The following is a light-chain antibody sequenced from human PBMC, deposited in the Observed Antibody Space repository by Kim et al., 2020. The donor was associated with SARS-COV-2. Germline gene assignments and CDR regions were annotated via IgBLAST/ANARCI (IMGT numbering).Light chain of an antibody. CDR3: QAWDSYTAVV. CDR2: QDS. CDR1: KLWDKY. J-gene: IGLJ2*01. Sequence: SPAQTAAITGSCDKLWDKYAFSYQQKPGQPPVLVIYQDSRRPSGIPERFSGSNSGNTATLTISGTQAMDEADYYCQAWDSYTAVVFGGGTQLTVL. V-gene: IGLV3-1*01.